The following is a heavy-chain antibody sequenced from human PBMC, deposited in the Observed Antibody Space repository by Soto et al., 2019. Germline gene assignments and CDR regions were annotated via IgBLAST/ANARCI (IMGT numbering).Heavy chain of an antibody. J-gene: IGHJ4*02. CDR1: GYTFTSYV. CDR2: STHTGNT. V-gene: IGHV1-18*01. Sequence: QVQLVQSGPEVKKPGASVKVSCKTSGYTFTSYVINWVRQAPGQGLEWMGFSTHTGNTNYVQKFQGRVALTTDSSTSTAYMEVRGLRSDDTAVYYCARSGEHPLDFWGQGTPVTVSS. CDR3: ARSGEHPLDF. D-gene: IGHD3-10*01.